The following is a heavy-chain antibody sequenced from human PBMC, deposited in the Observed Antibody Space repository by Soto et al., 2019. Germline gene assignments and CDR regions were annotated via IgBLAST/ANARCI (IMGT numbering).Heavy chain of an antibody. Sequence: KTSETLSLTCTVSGGSINTFYWSWVRQPAGKGLEWIGRIFSSGSTSFNPSLESRVAMSVDTSKNHFPLNLSSVTAADMAVYYCAREGSYSAYNFAHGIQLWSFDFWGQGALVTVSS. J-gene: IGHJ4*02. D-gene: IGHD5-12*01. V-gene: IGHV4-4*07. CDR3: AREGSYSAYNFAHGIQLWSFDF. CDR2: IFSSGST. CDR1: GGSINTFY.